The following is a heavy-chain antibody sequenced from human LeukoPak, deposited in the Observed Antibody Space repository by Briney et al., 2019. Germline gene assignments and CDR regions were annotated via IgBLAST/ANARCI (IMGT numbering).Heavy chain of an antibody. CDR3: AKERGEWLRYTSDPAPLWN. J-gene: IGHJ4*02. CDR1: GFTFSSYG. D-gene: IGHD5-12*01. Sequence: GGSLRLSCAASGFTFSSYGMHWVRQAPGKGLEWVAFIRYDGSNKYYADSVKGRFTISRDNSKNTLYLQMNSLRAEDTAVYYCAKERGEWLRYTSDPAPLWNWGQGTLVTVSS. CDR2: IRYDGSNK. V-gene: IGHV3-30*02.